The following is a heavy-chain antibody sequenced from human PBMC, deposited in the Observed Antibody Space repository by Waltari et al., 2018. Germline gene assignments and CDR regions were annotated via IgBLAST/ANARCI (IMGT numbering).Heavy chain of an antibody. D-gene: IGHD2-15*01. CDR1: GGYFSGYY. J-gene: IGHJ6*03. CDR2: INHSGST. V-gene: IGHV4-34*01. Sequence: QVQLQQWGAGLLKPSETLSLTCAVYGGYFSGYYWSWIRQPPGKGLEWIGEINHSGSTNYNPSLKSRVTISVDTSKNQFSLKLSSVTAADTAVYYCARGPARYYYYYYMDVWGKGTTVTISS. CDR3: ARGPARYYYYYYMDV.